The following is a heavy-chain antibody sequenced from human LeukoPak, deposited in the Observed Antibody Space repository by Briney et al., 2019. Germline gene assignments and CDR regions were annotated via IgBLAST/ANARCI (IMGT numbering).Heavy chain of an antibody. D-gene: IGHD3-22*01. CDR2: IVVGSGNT. V-gene: IGHV1-58*01. CDR3: AASPDYYDSSGYSYYFDY. CDR1: GFTFTSSA. Sequence: TSVKVSCKASGFTFTSSAVQWVRQARGQRLEWIGWIVVGSGNTNYAQKFQERVTIPRDMSTSTAYMELSSLRCEDTAVYYCAASPDYYDSSGYSYYFDYWGQGTLVTVSS. J-gene: IGHJ4*02.